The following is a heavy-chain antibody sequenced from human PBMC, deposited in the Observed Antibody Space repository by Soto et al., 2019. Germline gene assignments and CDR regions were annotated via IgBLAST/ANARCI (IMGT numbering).Heavy chain of an antibody. D-gene: IGHD6-6*01. CDR1: GFTFGDYA. CDR3: TRGDSSSRSWFDP. Sequence: PGGSLRLSCTAAGFTFGDYAVSWFRQAPGKGLEWVGLIRSKPYGGSAEYGASVLGRITISRDDSKSIAYLQMNSLKTEDTAVYYCTRGDSSSRSWFDPWGQGTLVTVSS. V-gene: IGHV3-49*03. J-gene: IGHJ5*02. CDR2: IRSKPYGGSA.